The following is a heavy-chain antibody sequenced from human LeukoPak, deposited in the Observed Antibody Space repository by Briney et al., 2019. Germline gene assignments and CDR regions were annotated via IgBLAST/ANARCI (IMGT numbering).Heavy chain of an antibody. CDR2: ISTGGSSK. Sequence: PGGSLRLPCAASGFTFKTYDMNWVRQAPGKGLEWVSYISTGGSSKYYADSVKGRFTISRDNAKYSLYLQMNSLRAGDTAIYYCARRWEEYFFDYWGQGTLVIVSS. D-gene: IGHD1-26*01. CDR3: ARRWEEYFFDY. CDR1: GFTFKTYD. V-gene: IGHV3-48*03. J-gene: IGHJ4*02.